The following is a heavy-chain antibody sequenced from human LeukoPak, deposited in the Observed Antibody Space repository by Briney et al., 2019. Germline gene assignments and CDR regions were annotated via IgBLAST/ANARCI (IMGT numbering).Heavy chain of an antibody. Sequence: GGSLRLSCAASGFAFSGYAMSWVPQAPGKGLEWVSAISGSGGSTYYADSVKGRFTISRDNSKNTLYLQMNSLRAEDPAVYYCPIAHAAYYDSSGYHYWGQGTLVTVCS. D-gene: IGHD3-22*01. CDR3: PIAHAAYYDSSGYHY. CDR2: ISGSGGST. CDR1: GFAFSGYA. V-gene: IGHV3-23*01. J-gene: IGHJ4*02.